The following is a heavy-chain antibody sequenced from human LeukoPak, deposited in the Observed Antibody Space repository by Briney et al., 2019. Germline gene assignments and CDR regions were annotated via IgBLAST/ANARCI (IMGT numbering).Heavy chain of an antibody. D-gene: IGHD3-10*01. J-gene: IGHJ4*02. Sequence: GRSLRLSCAASGFTFSSYGMHWVRQAPGKGLEWVAVISYDGSNKYYADSVKGRFTISRDNSKNTLYLQMNSLRAEDTAVYYCAKDPSGSYYGSGSYVDYWGQGTLVTVSS. CDR2: ISYDGSNK. V-gene: IGHV3-30*18. CDR3: AKDPSGSYYGSGSYVDY. CDR1: GFTFSSYG.